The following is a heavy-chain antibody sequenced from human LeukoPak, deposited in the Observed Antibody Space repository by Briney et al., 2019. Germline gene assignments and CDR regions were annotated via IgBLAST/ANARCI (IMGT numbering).Heavy chain of an antibody. V-gene: IGHV4-59*01. CDR3: ARGLFGVFDY. CDR2: IYYSGST. D-gene: IGHD3-3*01. Sequence: SETLSLTCTVSGGSISSYYWSWIRQPPGKGLEWIGYIYYSGSTNYNPSLKSRVTISVDTSKNQFSLKLSSVTAADTAVYYCARGLFGVFDYWGRGTLVTVSS. J-gene: IGHJ4*02. CDR1: GGSISSYY.